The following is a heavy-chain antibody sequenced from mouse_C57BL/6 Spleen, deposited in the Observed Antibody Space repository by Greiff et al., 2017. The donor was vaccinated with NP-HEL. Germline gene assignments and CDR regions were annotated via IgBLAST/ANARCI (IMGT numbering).Heavy chain of an antibody. J-gene: IGHJ1*03. CDR2: IYPGDGDT. CDR1: GYAFSSYW. D-gene: IGHD1-1*01. Sequence: QVQLQQSGAELVKPGASVKISCKASGYAFSSYWMNWVKQRPGKGLEWIGQIYPGDGDTNYNGKFKGKATLTADKSSSTAYIQLSSLTSEDSAVYFCARAGYYGSSYGYFDVWGTGTTVTVSS. V-gene: IGHV1-80*01. CDR3: ARAGYYGSSYGYFDV.